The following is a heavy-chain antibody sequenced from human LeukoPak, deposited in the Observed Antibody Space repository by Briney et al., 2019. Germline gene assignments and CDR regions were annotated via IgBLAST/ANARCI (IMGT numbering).Heavy chain of an antibody. CDR2: IYTSSGST. CDR1: GGSISSGSYY. CDR3: ARVGYTYGGPGYYYYYMDV. V-gene: IGHV4-61*02. Sequence: PSQTLSLTCTVSGGSISSGSYYWNWIRQPAGKGLEWIGRIYTSSGSTKYNPSLKSRVTISVDTSKNQFSLKLSSVTAADTAVYYCARVGYTYGGPGYYYYYMDVWGKGTTVTISS. J-gene: IGHJ6*03. D-gene: IGHD5-18*01.